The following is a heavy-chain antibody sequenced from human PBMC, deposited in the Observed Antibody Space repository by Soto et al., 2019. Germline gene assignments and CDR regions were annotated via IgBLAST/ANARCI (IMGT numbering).Heavy chain of an antibody. V-gene: IGHV3-74*01. Sequence: GGSLRLSCAPSGFPFTNYWMNWVRQTPGKGLMWVSRISPDGSDVGYADSVEGRFTVSRDNAKNTLYLQMHSLRAEDTAMYYCACWGHIVPVAPSDFDRWGQGTMVTVYS. J-gene: IGHJ4*02. CDR3: ACWGHIVPVAPSDFDR. CDR1: GFPFTNYW. CDR2: ISPDGSDV. D-gene: IGHD2-8*02.